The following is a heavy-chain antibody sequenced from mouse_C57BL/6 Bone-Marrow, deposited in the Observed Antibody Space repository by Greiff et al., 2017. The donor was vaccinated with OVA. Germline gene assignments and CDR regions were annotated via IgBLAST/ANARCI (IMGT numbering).Heavy chain of an antibody. J-gene: IGHJ2*01. CDR1: GFNFKDDY. CDR3: TPVYYYGSSWDD. V-gene: IGHV14-4*01. CDR2: IDPENGGT. D-gene: IGHD1-1*01. Sequence: VQLQQSGAELVRPGASVTLSCTASGFNFKDDYMHWVKQRPEQGLEWIGWIDPENGGTAYASKFQGKATLTADTSSNTAYLQLSSLTSEDTAVYYCTPVYYYGSSWDDWGQGTTLTVSS.